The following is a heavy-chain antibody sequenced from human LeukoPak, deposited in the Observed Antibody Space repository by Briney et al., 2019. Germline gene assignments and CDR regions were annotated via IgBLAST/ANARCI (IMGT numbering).Heavy chain of an antibody. CDR3: AIDRYCSSTSCYAY. V-gene: IGHV1-69*13. CDR1: GGTFSSYA. J-gene: IGHJ4*02. D-gene: IGHD2-2*01. Sequence: SVKVSCKASGGTFSSYAISWVRQAPGQGLEWMGGIIPIFGTANYAQKFQGRVTITADESTSTAYMELSSLRSEDTAVYYCAIDRYCSSTSCYAYWGQGTLVTVSS. CDR2: IIPIFGTA.